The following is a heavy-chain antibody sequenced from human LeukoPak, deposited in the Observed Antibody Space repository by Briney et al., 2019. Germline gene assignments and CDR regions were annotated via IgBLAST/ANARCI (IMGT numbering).Heavy chain of an antibody. V-gene: IGHV3-21*01. Sequence: GGSLRLSCAASGFTFSSYSMNWVRQAPGKGLEWVSSISSSSSYIYYADSVKGRFTISRDNAKNSLYLQMNSLRAEDTAVYYCARRHYYDSSGYYPKTPWNGMDVWGQGTTVTVSS. J-gene: IGHJ6*02. CDR2: ISSSSSYI. CDR3: ARRHYYDSSGYYPKTPWNGMDV. D-gene: IGHD3-22*01. CDR1: GFTFSSYS.